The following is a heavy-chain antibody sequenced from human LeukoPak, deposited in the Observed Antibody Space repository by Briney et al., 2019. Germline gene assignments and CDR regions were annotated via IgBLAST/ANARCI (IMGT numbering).Heavy chain of an antibody. J-gene: IGHJ4*02. V-gene: IGHV3-74*01. Sequence: GGSLRLSCAASGFTFSSHWMHWVRQVPGKGLVWVSRINTDGSITSYADSVKGRFTISRDNAKNTLYLQMNSLRAEDTAVYYCARESGRNYYGSGSYGYWGQGTLVTVSS. CDR3: ARESGRNYYGSGSYGY. D-gene: IGHD3-10*01. CDR2: INTDGSIT. CDR1: GFTFSSHW.